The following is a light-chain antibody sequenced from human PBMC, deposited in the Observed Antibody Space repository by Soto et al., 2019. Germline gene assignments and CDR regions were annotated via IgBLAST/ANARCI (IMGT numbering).Light chain of an antibody. CDR1: QSVRTY. J-gene: IGKJ1*01. CDR3: QQYGSSST. V-gene: IGKV3-11*01. Sequence: EIVLTQSPVTVSLSPGERATLSCRASQSVRTYLAWYQVKPGQAPRLLIYDTSIRATGIPARFSGSGSGTDFTLTISSLEPEDFAVYYCQQYGSSSTFGQGTKVDIK. CDR2: DTS.